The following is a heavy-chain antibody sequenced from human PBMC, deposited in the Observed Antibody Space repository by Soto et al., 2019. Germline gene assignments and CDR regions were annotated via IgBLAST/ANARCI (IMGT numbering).Heavy chain of an antibody. CDR3: ARASRAQLNWFDP. CDR2: IYYSGST. Sequence: SETLSLTCTVSGGSISSGGYYWSWIRQHPGKGLEWIGYIYYSGSTYYNPSLKSRVTISVDTSKNQFSLKLSSVTAADTAVYYCARASRAQLNWFDPWGQGTLVTVPS. CDR1: GGSISSGGYY. J-gene: IGHJ5*02. V-gene: IGHV4-31*03. D-gene: IGHD1-1*01.